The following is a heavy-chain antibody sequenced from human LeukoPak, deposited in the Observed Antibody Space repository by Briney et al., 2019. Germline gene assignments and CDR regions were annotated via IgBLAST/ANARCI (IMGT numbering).Heavy chain of an antibody. Sequence: PSETLSLTCTVSGGSISIYYWSWIRQPPGKGLECIGYIYYSGSTNYNPSLKSRVTISVDTSKNQFSLKLSSVTAADTAVYYCARAVAAAEVMDGWGKGTTVTVSS. CDR1: GGSISIYY. CDR3: ARAVAAAEVMDG. J-gene: IGHJ6*03. CDR2: IYYSGST. V-gene: IGHV4-59*01. D-gene: IGHD6-13*01.